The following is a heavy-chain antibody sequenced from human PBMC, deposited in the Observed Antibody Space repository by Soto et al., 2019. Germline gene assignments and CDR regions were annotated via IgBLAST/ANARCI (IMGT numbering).Heavy chain of an antibody. Sequence: QVQLVESGGGVVQPGRSLRLSCAASGSTFSSYGMHWVRQAPGKGLEWVAVISYDGSNKYYADSVKGRFTISRDNSKNTLYLQMNSLRAEDTAVYYCAKELDYCTNGVCYIDYWGQGTLVTVSS. V-gene: IGHV3-30*18. J-gene: IGHJ4*02. CDR3: AKELDYCTNGVCYIDY. CDR2: ISYDGSNK. D-gene: IGHD2-8*01. CDR1: GSTFSSYG.